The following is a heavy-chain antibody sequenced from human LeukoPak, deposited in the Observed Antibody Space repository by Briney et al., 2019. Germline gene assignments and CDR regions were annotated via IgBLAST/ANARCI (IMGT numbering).Heavy chain of an antibody. V-gene: IGHV3-23*01. CDR3: AKSLRGIAVTMFAY. D-gene: IGHD6-19*01. CDR1: GFTFSSYA. CDR2: ISGSGGST. Sequence: GRSLRLSCAASGFTFSSYAMSWVRQAPGKGLEWVSGISGSGGSTYYADSVKGRFTISRDNSKNTLYLQMNSLRAEDTAVYYCAKSLRGIAVTMFAYWGQGTLVTVSS. J-gene: IGHJ4*02.